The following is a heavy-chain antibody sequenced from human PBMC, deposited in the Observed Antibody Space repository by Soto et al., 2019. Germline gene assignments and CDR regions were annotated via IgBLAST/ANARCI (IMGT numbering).Heavy chain of an antibody. CDR1: GGTFSSYA. J-gene: IGHJ5*02. Sequence: QVQLVQSGAEVKKPGSSVKVSCKASGGTFSSYAISWVRQAPGQGLEWMGGIIPIFGTANYAQKFQGRVTITADESTSTAYMELSSLRAEDTAVYYCARGKYSSSWYEGGWFDPWGQGTLVTVSS. D-gene: IGHD6-13*01. CDR3: ARGKYSSSWYEGGWFDP. V-gene: IGHV1-69*01. CDR2: IIPIFGTA.